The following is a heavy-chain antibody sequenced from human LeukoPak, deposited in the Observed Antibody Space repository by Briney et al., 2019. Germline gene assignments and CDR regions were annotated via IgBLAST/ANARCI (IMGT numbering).Heavy chain of an antibody. J-gene: IGHJ4*02. CDR2: IYSGGST. V-gene: IGHV3-66*01. Sequence: GGSLRLSCAASGFTFSSYAMSWVRQAPGKGLEWVSVIYSGGSTYYADSVKGRFTISRDNSKNTLYLQMNSLRAEDTAVYYCARGNYGDYVPYYFDYWGQGTLVTVSS. CDR1: GFTFSSYA. CDR3: ARGNYGDYVPYYFDY. D-gene: IGHD4-17*01.